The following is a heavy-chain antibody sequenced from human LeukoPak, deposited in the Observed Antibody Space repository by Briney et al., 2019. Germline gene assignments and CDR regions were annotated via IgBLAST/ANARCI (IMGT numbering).Heavy chain of an antibody. CDR3: AKDKTRGPVDY. Sequence: PGGSLRLSCAASGFTFDDYAMHWVRQTPGKGLECVSLISEDGGDTWYADSVKGRFTISRDNSKNSLYLQMNSLRAEDTAFYYCAKDKTRGPVDYWGQGTLVTVSS. CDR1: GFTFDDYA. CDR2: ISEDGGDT. V-gene: IGHV3-43*02. J-gene: IGHJ4*02.